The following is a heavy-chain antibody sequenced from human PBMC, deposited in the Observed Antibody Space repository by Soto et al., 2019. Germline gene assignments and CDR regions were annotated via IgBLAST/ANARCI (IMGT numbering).Heavy chain of an antibody. J-gene: IGHJ4*02. CDR2: IYYSGST. CDR1: GGSISSGDYY. Sequence: SSETLSLTCTVSGGSISSGDYYWSWIRHPPGKGLEWIGYIYYSGSTYYNPSLKSRVTISVDTSKNQFSLRLSSVTAADTAVYYCAALRGGFWGQGTLVTVSS. CDR3: AALRGGF. D-gene: IGHD3-16*01. V-gene: IGHV4-30-4*01.